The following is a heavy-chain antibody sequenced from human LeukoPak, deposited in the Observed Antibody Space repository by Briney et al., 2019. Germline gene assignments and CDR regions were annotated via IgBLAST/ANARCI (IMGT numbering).Heavy chain of an antibody. D-gene: IGHD3-10*01. CDR3: ARDFVSGRGYFDY. CDR1: GYSISSGHY. CDR2: IYHSGST. Sequence: SETLSLTCTVSGYSISSGHYWGWIRQPPGQGLGWIGSIYHSGSTYYNPSLKSRVTISVDTSKNQFSLKLSSVTAADTAVYYCARDFVSGRGYFDYWGQGTLVTVSS. V-gene: IGHV4-38-2*02. J-gene: IGHJ4*02.